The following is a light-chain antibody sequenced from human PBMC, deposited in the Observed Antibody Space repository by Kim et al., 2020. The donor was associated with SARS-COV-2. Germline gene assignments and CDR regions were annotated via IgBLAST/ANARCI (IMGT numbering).Light chain of an antibody. CDR2: EDN. CDR1: SGSIANNF. CDR3: QSFDNNNRGV. Sequence: NFMLTQPHSESDSPGKTITISCSRSSGSIANNFVQWYQQRPGSAPTTLIYEDNHRPSGVPDRFSGSIDSSSNSASLTISGLKTDDEADYYCQSFDNNNRGVFGTGTKVTVL. J-gene: IGLJ1*01. V-gene: IGLV6-57*04.